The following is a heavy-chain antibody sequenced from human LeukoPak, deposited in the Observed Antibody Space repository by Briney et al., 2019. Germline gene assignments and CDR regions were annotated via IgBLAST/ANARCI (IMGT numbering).Heavy chain of an antibody. CDR3: TTEVGYYYDYNWFDP. CDR1: GFTFSSYD. V-gene: IGHV3-48*03. Sequence: PGGSLRLSCAASGFTFSSYDMYWVRQAPGKGLEWVSYISSSGTTTHYADSVKGRFTISRDNAKNSLYLQMNSLKTEDTAVYYCTTEVGYYYDYNWFDPWGQGTLVTVSS. J-gene: IGHJ5*02. D-gene: IGHD3-22*01. CDR2: ISSSGTTT.